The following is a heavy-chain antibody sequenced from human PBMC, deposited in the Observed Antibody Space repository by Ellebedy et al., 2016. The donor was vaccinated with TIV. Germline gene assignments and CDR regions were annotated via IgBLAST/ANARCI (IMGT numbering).Heavy chain of an antibody. CDR2: IWYDGSNK. D-gene: IGHD1-1*01. Sequence: GESLKISXAASGFTFSSYGMHWVRQAPGKGLEWVAVIWYDGSNKYYADSVKGRFTISRDNSKNTLYLQMNSLRAEDTAVYYCARAVQLERHPEWFNPWGQGTLVTVSS. J-gene: IGHJ5*02. V-gene: IGHV3-33*01. CDR1: GFTFSSYG. CDR3: ARAVQLERHPEWFNP.